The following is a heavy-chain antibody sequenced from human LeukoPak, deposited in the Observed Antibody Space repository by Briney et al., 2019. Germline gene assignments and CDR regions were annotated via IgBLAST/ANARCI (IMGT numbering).Heavy chain of an antibody. V-gene: IGHV4-34*01. CDR2: INHSGST. CDR1: GGSFSGYY. J-gene: IGHJ2*01. Sequence: SETLSLTCAVYGGSFSGYYWSWIRQPPGKGLEWIGEINHSGSTNYNPSLKSRVTISVDTPKNQFSLKLSSVTAADTAVYYCARGRRFTLVRGAMSYFDLWGRGTLVTVSS. D-gene: IGHD3-10*01. CDR3: ARGRRFTLVRGAMSYFDL.